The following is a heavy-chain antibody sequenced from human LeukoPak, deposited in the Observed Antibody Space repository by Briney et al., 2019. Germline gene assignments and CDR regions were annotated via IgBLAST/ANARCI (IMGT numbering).Heavy chain of an antibody. V-gene: IGHV4-59*01. CDR3: ASYGDYDNWFDP. Sequence: SETLSLTCTVSVGSISSYSWSCIRQPPGPGLEWIGYIYYSGSTNYNPSLKSRVTISVDTSKNQFSLKLSSVTAADTAVYYCASYGDYDNWFDPWGQGTLVTVSS. CDR1: VGSISSYS. CDR2: IYYSGST. D-gene: IGHD4-17*01. J-gene: IGHJ5*02.